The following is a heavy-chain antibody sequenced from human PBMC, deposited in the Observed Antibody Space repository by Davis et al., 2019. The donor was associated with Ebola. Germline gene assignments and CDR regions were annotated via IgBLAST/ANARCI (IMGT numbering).Heavy chain of an antibody. CDR2: IYYGGIT. D-gene: IGHD1-26*01. J-gene: IGHJ4*02. CDR3: ARQTPGELDY. V-gene: IGHV4-59*08. Sequence: GSLRLSCTVSGGSISSYYWSWIRQPPGKGLEWIGYIYYGGITNYNPSLRSRVTISVNTSKNQFSLRLSSVTAADTAVYYCARQTPGELDYWGQGTLVTVSS. CDR1: GGSISSYY.